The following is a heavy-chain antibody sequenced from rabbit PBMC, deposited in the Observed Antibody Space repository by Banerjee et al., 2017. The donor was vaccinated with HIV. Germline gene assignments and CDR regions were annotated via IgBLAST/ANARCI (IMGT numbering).Heavy chain of an antibody. CDR2: IGVGSGYT. CDR3: ASLPYGNVVGYGDDCNL. V-gene: IGHV1S45*01. CDR1: GFSFSSSYY. D-gene: IGHD6-1*01. Sequence: QEHLVESGGGLVQPEGSLTLTCTVSGFSFSSSYYMCWVRQAPGKGLEWIACIGVGSGYTYYASWAKGRFTISKTSSTTVTLQMTSLTAADTATYFCASLPYGNVVGYGDDCNLWGPGTLVTVS. J-gene: IGHJ4*01.